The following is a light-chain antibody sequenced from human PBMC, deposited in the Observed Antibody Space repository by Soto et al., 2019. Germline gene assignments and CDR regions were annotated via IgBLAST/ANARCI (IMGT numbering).Light chain of an antibody. Sequence: EIVMTQSPATLSVSPGERATLSCRASQSISSSYLAWYQQKPGQAPRLLIYGASTRATGIPARFSGSGSGTDFTLTISNLQSEDFAVYYCQQYNNWPPLTFGGGTKVDIK. J-gene: IGKJ4*01. CDR2: GAS. CDR3: QQYNNWPPLT. CDR1: QSISSSY. V-gene: IGKV3D-15*01.